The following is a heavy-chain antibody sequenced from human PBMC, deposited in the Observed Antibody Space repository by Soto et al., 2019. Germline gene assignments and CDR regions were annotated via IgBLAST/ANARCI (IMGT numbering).Heavy chain of an antibody. V-gene: IGHV4-61*01. CDR1: GASVSNTNYH. D-gene: IGHD3-10*01. J-gene: IGHJ4*02. CDR3: GVLLAGGGGDGN. CDR2: VQYGRSS. Sequence: QVQLQESGPGLVKPSETLSLTCTVSGASVSNTNYHWSWIRQPPGRGLEWIGQVQYGRSSEFASSSLKSRLTVSLDASKNQFSLKLNSVTAADTAIYYCGVLLAGGGGDGNWGQGTLVTVSS.